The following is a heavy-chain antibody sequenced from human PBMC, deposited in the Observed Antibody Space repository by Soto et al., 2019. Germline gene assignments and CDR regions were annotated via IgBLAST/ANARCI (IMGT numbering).Heavy chain of an antibody. Sequence: GGSLRLSCVASGFTFSSYGMHWVRQAPGKGLEWVAVIWYDGSNKYYADSVKGRFTISRDNSKNTLYLQMNSLRAEDTAVYYCARDERQQLAIDYWGQGTLVTVSS. D-gene: IGHD6-13*01. CDR3: ARDERQQLAIDY. CDR2: IWYDGSNK. J-gene: IGHJ4*02. V-gene: IGHV3-33*01. CDR1: GFTFSSYG.